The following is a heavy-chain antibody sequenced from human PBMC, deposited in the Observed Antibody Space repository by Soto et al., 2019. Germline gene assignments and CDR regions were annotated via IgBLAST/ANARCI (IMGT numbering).Heavy chain of an antibody. V-gene: IGHV3-74*01. Sequence: EVQLVESGGGLVQPGGSLRLSCAASGFTFSSYWMHWVRQAPGKGLVWVSHINSDGSSTSYADSVKGRFTISRDNAKNTLYLQMNSLRAEDTAVYYCARGGDCSGGSCYSSYYGMDVWGQGTTVTVSS. D-gene: IGHD2-15*01. CDR2: INSDGSST. CDR3: ARGGDCSGGSCYSSYYGMDV. J-gene: IGHJ6*02. CDR1: GFTFSSYW.